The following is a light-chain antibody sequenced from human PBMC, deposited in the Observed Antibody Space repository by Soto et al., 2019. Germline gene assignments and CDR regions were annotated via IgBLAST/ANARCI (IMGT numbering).Light chain of an antibody. CDR2: GAS. CDR1: QSVSSSY. J-gene: IGKJ1*01. CDR3: QQYGSSTQT. Sequence: EIVLTQSPGTLSLSPGERATLSCRASQSVSSSYLAWYQQKPGQAPRLLIYGASSRATGIPDRFSGSGSGTAFTLTTSRLEPEDFGVYYCQQYGSSTQTFGQGTKVEIK. V-gene: IGKV3-20*01.